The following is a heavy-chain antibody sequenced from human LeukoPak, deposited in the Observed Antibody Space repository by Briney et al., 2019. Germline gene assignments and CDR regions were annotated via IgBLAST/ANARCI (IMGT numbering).Heavy chain of an antibody. V-gene: IGHV3-64D*06. J-gene: IGHJ4*02. CDR1: GFTFSNYA. D-gene: IGHD6-13*01. CDR3: VKTPGYSSSSLCDY. CDR2: ISSNGGGT. Sequence: GGSLRLSCSASGFTFSNYAMHWVRQAPGKGLEYVSAISSNGGGTNYADSVKGRFTISRDNSKNTLYLQMSSLRAEDTAVYYCVKTPGYSSSSLCDYWGQGARVTVSS.